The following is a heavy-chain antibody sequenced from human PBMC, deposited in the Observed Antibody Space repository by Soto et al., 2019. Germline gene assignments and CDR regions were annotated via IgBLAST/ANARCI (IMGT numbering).Heavy chain of an antibody. Sequence: QVQLQESGPGLVKPSQTLSLTCTVSAGSISRGGYYWSWIRQHPGKGLEWIGYIYYSGSTYYNPSLKSRVTISVDTSKNQFSLKLSSVTAAETDVYYCARVDQLPSSRYFDYWGQGTLVTVSS. V-gene: IGHV4-31*03. CDR2: IYYSGST. D-gene: IGHD2-2*01. CDR1: AGSISRGGYY. J-gene: IGHJ4*02. CDR3: ARVDQLPSSRYFDY.